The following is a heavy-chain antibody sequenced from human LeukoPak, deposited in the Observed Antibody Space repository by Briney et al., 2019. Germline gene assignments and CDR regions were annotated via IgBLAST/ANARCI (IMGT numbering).Heavy chain of an antibody. D-gene: IGHD2-15*01. CDR3: ARVGGGSQSYYYYYMDV. Sequence: SETLSLTCAVYGGSFSGYYWSWIRQPPGKGLEWIGEIHHSGSTKYNPSLKSRITLSVDKSKNQFSLRLASVTAADTAVYYCARVGGGSQSYYYYYMDVWGKGTTVTVSS. CDR2: IHHSGST. V-gene: IGHV4-34*01. J-gene: IGHJ6*03. CDR1: GGSFSGYY.